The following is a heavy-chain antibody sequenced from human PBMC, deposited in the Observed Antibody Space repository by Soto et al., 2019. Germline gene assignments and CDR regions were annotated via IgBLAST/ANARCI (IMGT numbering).Heavy chain of an antibody. Sequence: QVQLQESGPGLVKPSETLSLTCTVSGGSITNYYCSWFRQPPGKGLEWIGYISYSGASAYNLSLKRRVTMSVATSKTQFSLMLESVTATDTAVYYCARHGYGSLHGLVDVWGQGTTVIVSS. J-gene: IGHJ6*02. D-gene: IGHD1-26*01. CDR1: GGSITNYY. CDR2: ISYSGAS. CDR3: ARHGYGSLHGLVDV. V-gene: IGHV4-59*08.